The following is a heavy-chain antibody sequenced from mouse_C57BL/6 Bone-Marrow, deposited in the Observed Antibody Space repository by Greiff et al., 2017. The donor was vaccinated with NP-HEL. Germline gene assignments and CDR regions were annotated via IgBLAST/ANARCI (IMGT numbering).Heavy chain of an antibody. J-gene: IGHJ4*01. D-gene: IGHD4-1*01. Sequence: EVNVVESGGDLVKPGGSLKLSCAASGFTFSSYGMSWVRQTPDKRLEWVATISSGGSYTYYPDSVKGRFTISRDNAKNTLYLQMSSLKSEDTAMYYCARHNWEDAMDYWGQGTSVTVSS. V-gene: IGHV5-6*01. CDR1: GFTFSSYG. CDR3: ARHNWEDAMDY. CDR2: ISSGGSYT.